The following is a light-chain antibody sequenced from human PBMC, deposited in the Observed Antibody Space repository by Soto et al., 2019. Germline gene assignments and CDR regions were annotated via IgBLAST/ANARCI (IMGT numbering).Light chain of an antibody. Sequence: DIQMTQSPSSLSASIGDRVTITCRASQNINTYLNWYQQKPGKAPNLLIYAASSLQSGVPSRFSGSGSGTTFTLTITDLQPEDVATYYCQQSRTTAYTFAQGTKVDIK. CDR1: QNINTY. CDR2: AAS. CDR3: QQSRTTAYT. V-gene: IGKV1-39*01. J-gene: IGKJ2*01.